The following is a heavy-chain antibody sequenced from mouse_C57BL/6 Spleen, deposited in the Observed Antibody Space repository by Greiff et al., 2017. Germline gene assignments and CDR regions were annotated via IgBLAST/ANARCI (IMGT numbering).Heavy chain of an antibody. Sequence: VQLQQSGAELVKPGASVKISCKASGYAFSSYWMNWVKQRPGKGLEWIGQIYPGDGDTNYNGKFKGKATLTADKSSSTAYMQLSSLTSEDSAVYFCARRDGYQYYFDYWGKGTTLTVSS. CDR1: GYAFSSYW. CDR2: IYPGDGDT. J-gene: IGHJ2*01. CDR3: ARRDGYQYYFDY. V-gene: IGHV1-80*01. D-gene: IGHD2-3*01.